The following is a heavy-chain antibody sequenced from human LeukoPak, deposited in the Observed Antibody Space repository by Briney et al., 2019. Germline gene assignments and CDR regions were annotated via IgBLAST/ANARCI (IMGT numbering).Heavy chain of an antibody. D-gene: IGHD3-10*01. Sequence: GGSLRLSCAAPGFTFSSYSMNWVRQAPGKGLEWVSSISSSSSYIYYADSVKGRFTISRDNAKNSLYLQMNSLRAEDTAVYYCARVDSYYYGSGSYIIFDYWGQGTLVTVSS. CDR1: GFTFSSYS. CDR2: ISSSSSYI. CDR3: ARVDSYYYGSGSYIIFDY. J-gene: IGHJ4*02. V-gene: IGHV3-21*01.